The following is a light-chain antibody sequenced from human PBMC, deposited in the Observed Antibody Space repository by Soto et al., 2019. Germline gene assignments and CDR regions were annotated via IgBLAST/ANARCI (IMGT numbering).Light chain of an antibody. CDR2: AAS. CDR1: QSISSY. CDR3: QQIYSTPA. J-gene: IGKJ1*01. V-gene: IGKV1-39*01. Sequence: DIQMTQSPSSLSASVGDRVTITCRASQSISSYLNWYQQKPGKAPKLLIYAASSLQSGVPSRFSGSGSGTDFTITIRSLQPEDFSTYYCQQIYSTPAFGQGTKVE.